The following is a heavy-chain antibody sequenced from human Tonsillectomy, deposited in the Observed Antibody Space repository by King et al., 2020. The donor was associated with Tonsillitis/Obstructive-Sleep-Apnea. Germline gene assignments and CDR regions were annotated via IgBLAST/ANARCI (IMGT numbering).Heavy chain of an antibody. CDR1: GFTFSSYA. CDR3: AKGKDNSGWYYYGMDV. CDR2: ISGSGGGP. J-gene: IGHJ6*02. V-gene: IGHV3-23*04. D-gene: IGHD6-19*01. Sequence: VQLVESGGGLVQPGGSLRLSCAASGFTFSSYAMNWVRQAPGKGLEWVSAISGSGGGPYSANSVRGRFTISRDNSKNTLYLQMNSMTVEDTAVYYCAKGKDNSGWYYYGMDVWGQGTTVTVSS.